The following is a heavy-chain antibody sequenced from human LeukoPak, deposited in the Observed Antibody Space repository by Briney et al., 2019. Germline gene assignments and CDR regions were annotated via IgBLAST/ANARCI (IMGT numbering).Heavy chain of an antibody. CDR1: GFTFSSYA. CDR2: ISGSGGST. J-gene: IGHJ6*02. D-gene: IGHD3-3*01. V-gene: IGHV3-23*01. Sequence: GSLRLSCAASGFTFSSYAMSWVRQAPGKGLEWVSAISGSGGSTYYADSVKGRFTISRDNSKNTLYLQMNSLRAEDTAVYYCAAYYDFWSGQGGLYYGMDVWGQGTTVTVSS. CDR3: AAYYDFWSGQGGLYYGMDV.